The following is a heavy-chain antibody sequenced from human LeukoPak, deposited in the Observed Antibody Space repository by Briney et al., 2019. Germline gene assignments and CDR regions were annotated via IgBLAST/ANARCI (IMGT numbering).Heavy chain of an antibody. J-gene: IGHJ4*02. CDR3: AREGIQLWLRDH. V-gene: IGHV3-21*01. CDR2: ISSSSSYI. D-gene: IGHD5-18*01. Sequence: PGGSLRLSCAASGFAFSSYSMNWVRQAPGKGLEWVSSISSSSSYIYYADSVKGRFTISRDNAKNSLYLQMNSLRAEDTAVYYCAREGIQLWLRDHWGQGTLVTVSS. CDR1: GFAFSSYS.